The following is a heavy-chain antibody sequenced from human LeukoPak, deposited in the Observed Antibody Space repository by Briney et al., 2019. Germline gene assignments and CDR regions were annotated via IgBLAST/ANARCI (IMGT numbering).Heavy chain of an antibody. Sequence: SETLSLTCTVSGYSISSGYFWGWMRQPPGKGLEWIGSIYQSETAHYNPSLKSRVTISVDTSKNQFSLKLRSVMAADTAVYYCASSIAAAPFDPWGQGTLVTVSS. V-gene: IGHV4-38-2*02. D-gene: IGHD6-13*01. CDR2: IYQSETA. CDR3: ASSIAAAPFDP. J-gene: IGHJ5*02. CDR1: GYSISSGYF.